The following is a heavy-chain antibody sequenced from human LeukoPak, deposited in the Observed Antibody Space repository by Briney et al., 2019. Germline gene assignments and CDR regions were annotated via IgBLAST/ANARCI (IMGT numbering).Heavy chain of an antibody. V-gene: IGHV4-4*02. D-gene: IGHD4-17*01. CDR1: GGSISSSNW. CDR3: ARGGYGDYGPLWFDP. CDR2: IYHSGST. J-gene: IGHJ5*02. Sequence: SETLSLTCAVSGGSISSSNWWSWVRQPPGKGLEWIGEIYHSGSTYYSPSLKSRVTISVDRSKNQFSLKLSSVTAADTAVYYCARGGYGDYGPLWFDPWGQGTLVTVSS.